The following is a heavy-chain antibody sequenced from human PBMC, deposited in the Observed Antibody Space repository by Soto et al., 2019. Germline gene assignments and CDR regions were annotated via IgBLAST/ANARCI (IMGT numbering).Heavy chain of an antibody. CDR3: AREDYDSSGAPFFDY. V-gene: IGHV4-59*01. Sequence: PSETLSLTCTVSGGSISSYYWSWIRQPPGKGLEWIGYIYYSGSTNYNPSLKSRVTISVDTSKNQFSLKLSSVTAADTAVYFCAREDYDSSGAPFFDYWGQGTLVTVSS. CDR1: GGSISSYY. CDR2: IYYSGST. J-gene: IGHJ4*02. D-gene: IGHD3-22*01.